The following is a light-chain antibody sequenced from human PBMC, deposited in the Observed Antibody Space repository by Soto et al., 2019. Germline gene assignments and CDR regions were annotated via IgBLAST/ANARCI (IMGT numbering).Light chain of an antibody. Sequence: QSVLTQPRSVSGSPGQSVTISCTGSSGDVGGYNFVSWYQQHPGKAPTLMIFDVSQRPSGVPDRFSGSKSGNTASLTISGLQAGDEAHYYCCSYGGSYTWVFGGGTKLTVL. CDR3: CSYGGSYTWV. CDR1: SGDVGGYNF. J-gene: IGLJ3*02. V-gene: IGLV2-11*01. CDR2: DVS.